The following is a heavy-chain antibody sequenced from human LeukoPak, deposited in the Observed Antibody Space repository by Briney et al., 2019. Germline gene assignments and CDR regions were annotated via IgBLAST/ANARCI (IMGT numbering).Heavy chain of an antibody. D-gene: IGHD6-13*01. V-gene: IGHV3-30*04. Sequence: GGSLRLSCAASGFTFSSYAMHWVRQAPGKGLEWVAVISYDGSNKYYADSVKGRFTISRDNSKNTLYLQMNSLRAEDTAVYYCARDHSSSWPWGSKYNWFDPWGQGTLVTVSS. CDR1: GFTFSSYA. J-gene: IGHJ5*02. CDR2: ISYDGSNK. CDR3: ARDHSSSWPWGSKYNWFDP.